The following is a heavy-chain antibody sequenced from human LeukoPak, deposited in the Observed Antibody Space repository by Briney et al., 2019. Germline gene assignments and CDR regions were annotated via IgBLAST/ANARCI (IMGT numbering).Heavy chain of an antibody. CDR3: ARSLKSMTTVTIEYFQH. V-gene: IGHV1-18*04. Sequence: ASVPVSFQPCGYTLTSYGIIWVRQAPAQGLAGMGWISAYNGNTNYAQKLQGRVTMTTDTSTSPAYMELRSLRSDDTAVYYCARSLKSMTTVTIEYFQHWGQGTLVTVSS. D-gene: IGHD4-17*01. CDR1: GYTLTSYG. CDR2: ISAYNGNT. J-gene: IGHJ1*01.